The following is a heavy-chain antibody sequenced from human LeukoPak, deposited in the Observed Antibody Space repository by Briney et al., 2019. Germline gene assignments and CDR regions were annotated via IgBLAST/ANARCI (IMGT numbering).Heavy chain of an antibody. CDR3: VRACSTTNCYDAFDM. Sequence: SETLSLTCTVSGGSINNSTYYWGWIRQPPGEGLEWLGTVYYTGSTYHNPSLKSRVSFSVDTSKNQFSLALNSVTAADTAVYYCVRACSTTNCYDAFDMWGQGTMVTVSS. D-gene: IGHD2-2*01. V-gene: IGHV4-39*07. CDR1: GGSINNSTYY. CDR2: VYYTGST. J-gene: IGHJ3*02.